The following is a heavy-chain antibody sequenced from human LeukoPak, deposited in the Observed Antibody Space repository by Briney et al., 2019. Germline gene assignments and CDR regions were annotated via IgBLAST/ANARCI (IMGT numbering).Heavy chain of an antibody. V-gene: IGHV4-34*01. J-gene: IGHJ4*02. CDR3: ASRDLTAMVQSYFDY. Sequence: PSETLSLTCAVYGGSFSGYNWSWIRQPPGKGLEWIGEINHSGSTNYNPSLKSRVTISVDTSKNQFSLKLSSVTAADTAVYYCASRDLTAMVQSYFDYWGQGTLVTVSS. D-gene: IGHD5-18*01. CDR2: INHSGST. CDR1: GGSFSGYN.